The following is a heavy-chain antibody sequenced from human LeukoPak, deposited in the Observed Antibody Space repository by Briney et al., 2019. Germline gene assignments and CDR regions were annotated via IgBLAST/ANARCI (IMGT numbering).Heavy chain of an antibody. CDR1: RFTFDSYA. CDR2: ISGSGGST. D-gene: IGHD6-6*01. CDR3: AKEGIAARPGWFDP. V-gene: IGHV3-23*01. Sequence: GGSLRLSCAASRFTFDSYAMTWVRQAPGKGLEWVSGISGSGGSTYYADSVKGRFTISRDNSKNTLYLQMNSLRAEDTVVYYCAKEGIAARPGWFDPWGQGTLVTVSS. J-gene: IGHJ5*02.